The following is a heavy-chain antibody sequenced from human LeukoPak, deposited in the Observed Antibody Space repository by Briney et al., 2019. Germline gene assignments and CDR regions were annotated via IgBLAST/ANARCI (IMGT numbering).Heavy chain of an antibody. CDR2: IYPGDSDT. J-gene: IGHJ4*02. Sequence: GDSLKISCRASGYTFAGSWIGWVRQMSGRGLEWVGIIYPGDSDTRYSPSFQGQVTISADKSISTAYLQWSSLKASDTAIYYCARRSYYDGTGSSFDYWGQGTLVTVSS. D-gene: IGHD3-22*01. V-gene: IGHV5-51*01. CDR1: GYTFAGSW. CDR3: ARRSYYDGTGSSFDY.